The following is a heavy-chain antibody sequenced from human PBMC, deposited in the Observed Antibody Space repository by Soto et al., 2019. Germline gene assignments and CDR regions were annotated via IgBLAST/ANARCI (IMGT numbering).Heavy chain of an antibody. CDR2: ISYDGSNK. J-gene: IGHJ3*02. D-gene: IGHD5-18*01. CDR3: ARDLRAWIQDSGAFDI. Sequence: QVQLVESGGGVVQPGRSLRLSCAASGFTFSSSAMHWVRQAPGKGLEWVAVISYDGSNKYYADSVKGRFTISRDNSKNTLYLQMNSLRAEDTAVYYCARDLRAWIQDSGAFDIWGQGTMVTVSS. CDR1: GFTFSSSA. V-gene: IGHV3-30-3*01.